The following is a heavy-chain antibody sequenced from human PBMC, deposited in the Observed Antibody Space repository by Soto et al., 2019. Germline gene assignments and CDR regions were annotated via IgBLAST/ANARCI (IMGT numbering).Heavy chain of an antibody. D-gene: IGHD5-12*01. CDR2: IRGSGGGT. J-gene: IGHJ4*01. V-gene: IGHV3-23*01. Sequence: GGPHRLSNTASGCNFGNYAMSWVRQAPGKGLEWVSGIRGSGGGTFYADSVKGRFAISRDSSKNTLYLQMNSLRAEDTAIYYCAKEIAEVAEPCFDYWGQGTPVTVSS. CDR3: AKEIAEVAEPCFDY. CDR1: GCNFGNYA.